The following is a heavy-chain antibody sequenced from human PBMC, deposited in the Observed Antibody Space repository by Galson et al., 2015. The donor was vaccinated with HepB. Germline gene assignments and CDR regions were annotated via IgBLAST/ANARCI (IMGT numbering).Heavy chain of an antibody. CDR1: GYTFTSYA. CDR3: ARRCSSTSCYDIYYYGMDV. J-gene: IGHJ6*02. V-gene: IGHV1-3*01. D-gene: IGHD2-2*01. CDR2: INAGNGNT. Sequence: SVKVSCKASGYTFTSYAMHWVRQAPGQRLEWMGWINAGNGNTKYSQKFQGRVTITRDTSASTAYMELSSLRSEDTAVYYCARRCSSTSCYDIYYYGMDVWGQGTTVTVSS.